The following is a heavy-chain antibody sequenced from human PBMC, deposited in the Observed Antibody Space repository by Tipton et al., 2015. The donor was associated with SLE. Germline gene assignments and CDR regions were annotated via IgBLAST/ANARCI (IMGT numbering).Heavy chain of an antibody. CDR1: GFTLSSYN. J-gene: IGHJ3*02. CDR2: ITSYYHI. Sequence: GSLRLSCAASGFTLSSYNMFWVRQTPGTGLEWVSYITSYYHIFYVDSVRGRFTISRDNAKNSLFLQMDSLRDDDTAVYYCAREGDGDYLDSFDIWGQGTVVTVSS. CDR3: AREGDGDYLDSFDI. D-gene: IGHD2-21*02. V-gene: IGHV3-21*06.